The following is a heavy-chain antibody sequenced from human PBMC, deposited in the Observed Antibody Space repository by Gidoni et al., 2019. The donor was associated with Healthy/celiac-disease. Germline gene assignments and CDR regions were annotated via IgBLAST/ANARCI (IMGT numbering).Heavy chain of an antibody. V-gene: IGHV3-66*01. CDR3: ARDQGCGGDCESWAFDI. J-gene: IGHJ3*02. D-gene: IGHD2-21*02. CDR2: IYSGGST. Sequence: EVQLVESGGGLVQPGGSLRLSCAASGFTVSSNYMSWVRQAPGKGLEWVSVIYSGGSTYYADSVKGRFTISRDNSKNTLYLQMNSLRAEDTAVYYCARDQGCGGDCESWAFDIWGQGTMVTVSS. CDR1: GFTVSSNY.